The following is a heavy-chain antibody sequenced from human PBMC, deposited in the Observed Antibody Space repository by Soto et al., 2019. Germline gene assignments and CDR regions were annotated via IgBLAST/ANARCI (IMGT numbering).Heavy chain of an antibody. D-gene: IGHD5-12*01. V-gene: IGHV3-49*03. Sequence: GGSLRLSCTASGFTFGDYAMSWFRQAPGKGLEWVGFIRSKAYGGTTEYAASVKGRFTISSDDSKSIAYLQMNSLKTEDTAVYYCTRDQASGYDLYYFDYWGQGTLVTVSS. CDR1: GFTFGDYA. CDR2: IRSKAYGGTT. CDR3: TRDQASGYDLYYFDY. J-gene: IGHJ4*02.